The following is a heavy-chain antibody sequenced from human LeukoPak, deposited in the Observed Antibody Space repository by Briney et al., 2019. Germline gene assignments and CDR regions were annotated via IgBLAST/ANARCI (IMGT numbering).Heavy chain of an antibody. CDR2: INPTSGRT. Sequence: GSVQNTCMASTYIFHKYYIHWVRPAPGRGLEWRGIINPTSGRTSYAQKFQARVTMTRDMSTNTMYMDLSSLKSEDTAVYYCASGGEFRGSAFDIWGQGTTVIVSS. CDR1: TYIFHKYY. D-gene: IGHD3-10*01. V-gene: IGHV1-46*02. CDR3: ASGGEFRGSAFDI. J-gene: IGHJ3*02.